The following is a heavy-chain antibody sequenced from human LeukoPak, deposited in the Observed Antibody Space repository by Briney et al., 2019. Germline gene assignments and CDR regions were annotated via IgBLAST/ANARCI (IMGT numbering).Heavy chain of an antibody. D-gene: IGHD2-2*02. CDR2: ISISGDTI. V-gene: IGHV3-48*01. CDR3: GRLPTLNNQVLYTSWDAFDI. CDR1: AFMLSGYN. Sequence: GGSLRLSCTVSAFMLSGYNMNWVRQAPGKGLEWISYISISGDTIYYADSVKGQFTISRDNAKSSLYLQMSSLRAEDTAVYYCGRLPTLNNQVLYTSWDAFDIWGRGTMVSVSS. J-gene: IGHJ3*02.